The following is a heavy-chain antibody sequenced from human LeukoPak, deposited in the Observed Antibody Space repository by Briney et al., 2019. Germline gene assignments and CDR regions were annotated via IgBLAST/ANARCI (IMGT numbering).Heavy chain of an antibody. Sequence: PGRSLRLSCAASGFTFSSSAMHWGRQAPGKGPECVAVISYDGSNKYYADSVKGRFTISRDNSKNTLFLQMNSLRAEDTAVYYCAKGRGSLLYISSSKYFQNWGQGTLVTVSS. V-gene: IGHV3-30-3*01. CDR1: GFTFSSSA. D-gene: IGHD6-6*01. CDR2: ISYDGSNK. J-gene: IGHJ1*01. CDR3: AKGRGSLLYISSSKYFQN.